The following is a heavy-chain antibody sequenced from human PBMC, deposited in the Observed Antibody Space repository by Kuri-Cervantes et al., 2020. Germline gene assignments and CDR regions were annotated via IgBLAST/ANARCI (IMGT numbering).Heavy chain of an antibody. V-gene: IGHV1-2*02. J-gene: IGHJ4*02. CDR3: SRGLYGAGSYYHYFDY. CDR2: INPNSGDA. Sequence: ASVKVSCKASGYTFTGYYMHWVRQAPGQGLEWMGWINPNSGDAHYAQKFQGRVSMTRNTSTSIAYMDLRGLRSDDTAVYYCSRGLYGAGSYYHYFDYWGQGILVTVSS. CDR1: GYTFTGYY. D-gene: IGHD3-10*01.